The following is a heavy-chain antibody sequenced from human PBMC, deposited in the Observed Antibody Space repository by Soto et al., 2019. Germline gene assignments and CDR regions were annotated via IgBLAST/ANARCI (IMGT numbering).Heavy chain of an antibody. CDR3: AKDHILVVPSVYDKCFDP. J-gene: IGHJ5*02. CDR1: GFTFSSYA. Sequence: VQLVETGGGLIQPGGSLRLSCAASGFTFSSYAMHWVRQAPGKGLEWVAVISYDGSNKYYADSVKGRFTISRDNSKNTLFLQMNSLRPEDTAVYYCAKDHILVVPSVYDKCFDPWGQGTLVTVSS. D-gene: IGHD2-2*01. V-gene: IGHV3-30-3*01. CDR2: ISYDGSNK.